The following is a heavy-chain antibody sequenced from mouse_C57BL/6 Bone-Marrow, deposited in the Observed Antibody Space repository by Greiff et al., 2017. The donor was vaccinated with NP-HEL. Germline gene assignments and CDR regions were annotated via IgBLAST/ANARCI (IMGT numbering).Heavy chain of an antibody. CDR1: GFTLTSYG. D-gene: IGHD4-1*01. CDR3: ARLTEDY. V-gene: IGHV2-2*01. Sequence: VQLMESGPGLVQPSPSLSLTCTVSGFTLTSYGVHWVRQSPGKGLEWLGVIWSGGSTAYNAAFISRQSISKENSKSQIVFKMNNLQADDTAIYYCARLTEDYWGQGTTLTVSS. CDR2: IWSGGST. J-gene: IGHJ2*01.